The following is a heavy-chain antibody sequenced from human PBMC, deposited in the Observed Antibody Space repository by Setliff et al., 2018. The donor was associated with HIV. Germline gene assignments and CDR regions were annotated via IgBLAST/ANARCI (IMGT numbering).Heavy chain of an antibody. CDR3: ARGPGAFGGTSVQNFDY. D-gene: IGHD3-16*01. J-gene: IGHJ4*02. Sequence: ASVKVSCKASGYTFTAYVMHWARQAPGQRLEWMGWINAGNGNTKYSQKFQGRVTFIRDTSASTAYMELSSLRSEDTAVYYCARGPGAFGGTSVQNFDYWGQGTLVTVSS. CDR1: GYTFTAYV. CDR2: INAGNGNT. V-gene: IGHV1-3*01.